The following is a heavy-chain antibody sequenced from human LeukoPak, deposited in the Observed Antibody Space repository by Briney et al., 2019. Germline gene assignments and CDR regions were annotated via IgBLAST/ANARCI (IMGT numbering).Heavy chain of an antibody. D-gene: IGHD4-17*01. CDR1: GYTFTSYY. CDR2: INPSGGST. V-gene: IGHV1-46*01. Sequence: ASVKVSCKASGYTFTSYYMHGVRQAPGQGLEWMGIINPSGGSTSYAQKFQGRVTMTRDTSTSTVYVELSSLRSEDTAVYYCARDGETTVTTFPFDYWGQGTLVTVSS. CDR3: ARDGETTVTTFPFDY. J-gene: IGHJ4*02.